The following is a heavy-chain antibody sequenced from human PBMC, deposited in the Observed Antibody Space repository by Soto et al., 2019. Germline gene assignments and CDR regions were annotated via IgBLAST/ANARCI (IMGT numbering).Heavy chain of an antibody. CDR2: IKSKTDGGTT. D-gene: IGHD2-2*01. V-gene: IGHV3-15*01. CDR3: TTPHLYCSSTSCPYYYYYYGMDV. Sequence: PGGSLRLSCAASGYTFSNAWMSWVRQAPGKGLEWVGRIKSKTDGGTTDYAAPVKGRFTISRDDSKNTLYLRMNSLKTEDTAVYYCTTPHLYCSSTSCPYYYYYYGMDVWGQGTTVTVSS. CDR1: GYTFSNAW. J-gene: IGHJ6*02.